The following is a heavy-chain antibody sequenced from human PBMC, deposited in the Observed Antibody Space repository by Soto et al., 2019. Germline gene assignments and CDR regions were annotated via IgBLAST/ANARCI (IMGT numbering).Heavy chain of an antibody. Sequence: QITLKESGPTLVKPTQTLTLTCTFSGFSLSTNAVGVGWIRQPPGKALEWLALIYWDDDKRYSPSLKSRLTITKDTSKKQVVLTMTNMDPLDTATYYWAHGYSYAHYFVSWGQGTLVTVSS. CDR3: AHGYSYAHYFVS. CDR1: GFSLSTNAVG. D-gene: IGHD5-18*01. CDR2: IYWDDDK. V-gene: IGHV2-5*02. J-gene: IGHJ4*02.